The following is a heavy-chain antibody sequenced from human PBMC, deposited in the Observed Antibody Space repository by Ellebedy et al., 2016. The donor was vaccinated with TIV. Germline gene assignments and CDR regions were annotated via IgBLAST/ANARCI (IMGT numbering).Heavy chain of an antibody. V-gene: IGHV3-7*01. Sequence: GESLKISXAASGFTFSSYWMSWVRQAPGKGLEWVANIKQDGSEKYYVDSVKGRFTISRDNAKNSLYLQMNSLRAEDTAVYYCARMGSTSCYGPTSYCGGVGLDYWGQGTLVTVSS. J-gene: IGHJ4*02. CDR1: GFTFSSYW. D-gene: IGHD2-2*01. CDR3: ARMGSTSCYGPTSYCGGVGLDY. CDR2: IKQDGSEK.